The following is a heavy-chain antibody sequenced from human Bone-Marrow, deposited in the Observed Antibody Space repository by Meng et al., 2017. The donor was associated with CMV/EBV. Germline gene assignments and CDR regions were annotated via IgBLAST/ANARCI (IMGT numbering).Heavy chain of an antibody. Sequence: GESLKISCAVSRFTFSSYAMHWVRQAPGKGLEWVANIKQDGSEKYYVDSVKGRFTISRDNAKNSLYLQMNSLRAEDTAVYYCARGSAGLSTDYYYYGMDVWGQGTTVTVSS. CDR2: IKQDGSEK. CDR3: ARGSAGLSTDYYYYGMDV. V-gene: IGHV3-7*01. J-gene: IGHJ6*02. D-gene: IGHD3-16*02. CDR1: RFTFSSYA.